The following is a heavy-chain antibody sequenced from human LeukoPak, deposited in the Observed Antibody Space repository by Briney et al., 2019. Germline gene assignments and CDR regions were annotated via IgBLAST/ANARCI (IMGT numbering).Heavy chain of an antibody. J-gene: IGHJ5*02. V-gene: IGHV1-69*05. D-gene: IGHD4-23*01. CDR2: IIPIFGTA. Sequence: ASVKVSCKASGGTFSSYAISWVRQAPGQGLEWMGGIIPIFGTANYAQKFQGRVTITTDESTSTAYMELSSLRSEDTAVYYCASSYGGKSNWFDPWGQGTLVTVSS. CDR3: ASSYGGKSNWFDP. CDR1: GGTFSSYA.